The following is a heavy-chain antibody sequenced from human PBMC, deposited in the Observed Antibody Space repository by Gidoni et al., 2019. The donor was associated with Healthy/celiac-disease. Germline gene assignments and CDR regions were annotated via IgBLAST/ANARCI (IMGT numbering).Heavy chain of an antibody. Sequence: QLQLQESGPGLVKPSETLSLTCTVSGGSISSSSYYWGWIRQPPGKGLEWIGSIYYSGSPYYNPSLKSRVTISVDTSKNQFSLKLSSVTAADTAVYYCARHLPGIAVAGNWFDPWGQGTLVTVSS. CDR3: ARHLPGIAVAGNWFDP. V-gene: IGHV4-39*01. CDR2: IYYSGSP. J-gene: IGHJ5*02. D-gene: IGHD6-19*01. CDR1: GGSISSSSYY.